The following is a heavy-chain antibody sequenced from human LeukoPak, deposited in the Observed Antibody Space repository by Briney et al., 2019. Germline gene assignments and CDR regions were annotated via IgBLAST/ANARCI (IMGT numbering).Heavy chain of an antibody. V-gene: IGHV3-15*01. CDR1: GFTFSGYW. CDR3: TTDPDQGYCSSTSCRIFDY. D-gene: IGHD2-2*01. J-gene: IGHJ4*02. CDR2: IKSKTDGGTT. Sequence: PGGSLRLSCAASGFTFSGYWMSWVRQAPGKVLEWVGHIKSKTDGGTTDYAAPVKGRFTISRDDSKNTLYLQMNSLKTEDTAVYYCTTDPDQGYCSSTSCRIFDYWGQGTLVTVSS.